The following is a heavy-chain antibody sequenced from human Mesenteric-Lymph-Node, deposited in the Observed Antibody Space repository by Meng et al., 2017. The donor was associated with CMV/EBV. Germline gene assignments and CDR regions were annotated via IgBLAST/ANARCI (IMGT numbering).Heavy chain of an antibody. CDR1: GFTFNRYW. D-gene: IGHD2-2*01. J-gene: IGHJ4*02. Sequence: GESLKISCAASGFTFNRYWMSWVRQAPGKGLEWVANIKQEGYYVDSVKGRFTISRDNAKNSLYLQMNSLRAEDTAVYYCARGGYCSSTSCYLYYFDYWGQGTLVTVSS. CDR3: ARGGYCSSTSCYLYYFDY. CDR2: IKQEG. V-gene: IGHV3-7*04.